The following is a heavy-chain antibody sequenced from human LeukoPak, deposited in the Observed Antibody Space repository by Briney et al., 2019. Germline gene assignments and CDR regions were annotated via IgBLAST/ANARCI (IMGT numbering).Heavy chain of an antibody. V-gene: IGHV4-39*01. Sequence: SETLSLTCTVSGRSISSSSYYWGWIRQPPGKGLEWIGSIYYSGSTYYNPSLKSRVTISVDTSKNQFSLKLSSVTAADTAVYYCARHKFFTRAAAGDDYWGQGTLVTVSS. CDR2: IYYSGST. CDR3: ARHKFFTRAAAGDDY. J-gene: IGHJ4*02. D-gene: IGHD6-13*01. CDR1: GRSISSSSYY.